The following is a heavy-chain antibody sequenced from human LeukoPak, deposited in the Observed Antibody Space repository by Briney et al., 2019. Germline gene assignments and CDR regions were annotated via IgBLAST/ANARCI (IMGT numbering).Heavy chain of an antibody. Sequence: GGSLRLSCAASGFTFSSYSTNWVRQAPGKGLEWVSYTSGSSSTIYYADSVRGRFTISRDNAKSSLYLQMNSLRAEDTAVYYCARESNIAARPMDYWGQGTLVTVSS. V-gene: IGHV3-48*04. CDR3: ARESNIAARPMDY. CDR2: TSGSSSTI. J-gene: IGHJ4*02. D-gene: IGHD6-6*01. CDR1: GFTFSSYS.